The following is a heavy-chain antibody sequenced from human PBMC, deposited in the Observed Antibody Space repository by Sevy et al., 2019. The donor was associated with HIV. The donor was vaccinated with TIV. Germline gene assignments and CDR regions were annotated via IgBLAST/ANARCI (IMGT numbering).Heavy chain of an antibody. D-gene: IGHD3-22*01. V-gene: IGHV3-48*03. CDR2: ISSPPNTI. J-gene: IGHJ3*01. CDR3: ASLPNNYYDSSGYSGNDAFDV. Sequence: GGSLRLSCAASGFTFSVYEMNWVRQAPGKGLEWIAYISSPPNTIYYADSVRGRFTISRDNAKNSLYLQMNTLRAEDTAVYYCASLPNNYYDSSGYSGNDAFDVWGQGTMVTVSS. CDR1: GFTFSVYE.